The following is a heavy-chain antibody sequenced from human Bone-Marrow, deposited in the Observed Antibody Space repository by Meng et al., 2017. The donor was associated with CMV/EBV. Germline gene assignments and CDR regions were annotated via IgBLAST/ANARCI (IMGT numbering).Heavy chain of an antibody. J-gene: IGHJ4*02. V-gene: IGHV4-34*01. Sequence: SETLSLTCAVYGGSFSGYYWSWIRQPPGKGLEWIGSIYYSGSTYYNPSLKSRVTISVDTSKNQFSLKLTSVTVADTAVYYCARRVSSGWYVGYWGQGTLVTVSS. CDR1: GGSFSGYY. CDR2: IYYSGST. D-gene: IGHD6-19*01. CDR3: ARRVSSGWYVGY.